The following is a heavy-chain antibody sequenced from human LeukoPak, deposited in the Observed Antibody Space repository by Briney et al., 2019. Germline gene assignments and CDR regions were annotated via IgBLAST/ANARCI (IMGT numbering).Heavy chain of an antibody. Sequence: GGSLRLSCAASGFTFSGYWMSWVRQAPGKGLEWVATIKQDASGKTYVDSVEGRFTSSRDNAKSSLFLQMDSLRAEDTAVYYCARFGMDAAIDYWGQGTLVTVSS. V-gene: IGHV3-7*01. CDR3: ARFGMDAAIDY. D-gene: IGHD2-15*01. CDR1: GFTFSGYW. J-gene: IGHJ4*02. CDR2: IKQDASGK.